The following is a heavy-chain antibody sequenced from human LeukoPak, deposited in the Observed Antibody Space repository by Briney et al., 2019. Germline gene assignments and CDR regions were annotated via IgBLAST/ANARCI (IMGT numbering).Heavy chain of an antibody. CDR3: AREETAAGSDAFDI. CDR2: IYYSGST. D-gene: IGHD6-13*01. Sequence: SETLSLTCTVSGGSISSYYWGWIRQPPGKGLEWIGSIYYSGSTYYNPSLKSRVTISVDTSKNQFSLKLSSVTAADTAVYYCAREETAAGSDAFDIWGKGTMVTVSS. J-gene: IGHJ3*02. CDR1: GGSISSYY. V-gene: IGHV4-39*07.